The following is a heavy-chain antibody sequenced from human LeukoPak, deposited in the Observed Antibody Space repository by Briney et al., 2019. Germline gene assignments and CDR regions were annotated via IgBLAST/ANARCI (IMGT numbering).Heavy chain of an antibody. V-gene: IGHV4-59*08. CDR2: IYYTGST. CDR1: GGSISGYF. J-gene: IGHJ5*02. D-gene: IGHD2/OR15-2a*01. CDR3: ARYTTSTLPNWFDP. Sequence: SETLSLTCTVSGGSISGYFWSWIRQPPGKGLEWMGYIYYTGSTSYNPSLTSRVTISLDTSKNQFSLRLSSVTAADTAIYYCARYTTSTLPNWFDPWGQGTLVTVSS.